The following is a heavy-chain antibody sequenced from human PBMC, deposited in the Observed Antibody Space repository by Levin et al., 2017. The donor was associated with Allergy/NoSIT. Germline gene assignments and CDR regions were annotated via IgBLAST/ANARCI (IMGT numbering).Heavy chain of an antibody. D-gene: IGHD2-21*02. J-gene: IGHJ4*02. CDR2: FDPEDGKT. CDR3: ACARRSHYCGGDCYFY. CDR1: GYTLTELS. Sequence: ASVKVSCKVSGYTLTELSMHWVRQAPGKGLEWMGGFDPEDGKTIYAQKFQGRVTMTEDTSTDTAYMELSSLRSEDTAVYYCACARRSHYCGGDCYFYWGQGTLVTVSS. V-gene: IGHV1-24*01.